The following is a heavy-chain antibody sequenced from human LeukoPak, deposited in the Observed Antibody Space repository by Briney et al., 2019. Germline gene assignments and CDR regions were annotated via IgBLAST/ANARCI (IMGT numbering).Heavy chain of an antibody. CDR1: GGSINSSY. Sequence: PSETLSLTCTVPGGSINSSYLIWIRQPPGKGLEWIGCIFYRGSTNYNPSLKSRVTISVDTSKNQFSLKLSSVTAADTAVYYCASHIYKYGSLSSFWRQGTLVTVSS. CDR3: ASHIYKYGSLSSF. D-gene: IGHD5-18*01. J-gene: IGHJ4*02. V-gene: IGHV4-59*01. CDR2: IFYRGST.